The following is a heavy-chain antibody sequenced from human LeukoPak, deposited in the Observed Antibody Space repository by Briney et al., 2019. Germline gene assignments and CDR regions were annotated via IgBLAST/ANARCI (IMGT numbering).Heavy chain of an antibody. Sequence: GSLRLSCAASGFTFSSYGMSWVRQAPGKGLEWIGSIYYSGSTYYNPSLKSRVTISVDTSKNQFSLKLSSVTAADTAVYYCARRSSTGSGLNWGQGTLVTVSS. D-gene: IGHD3-22*01. CDR1: GFTFSSYG. CDR2: IYYSGST. V-gene: IGHV4-39*01. J-gene: IGHJ4*02. CDR3: ARRSSTGSGLN.